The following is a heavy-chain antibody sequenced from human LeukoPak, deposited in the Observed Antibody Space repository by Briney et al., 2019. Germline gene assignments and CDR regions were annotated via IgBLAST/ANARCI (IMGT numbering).Heavy chain of an antibody. V-gene: IGHV4-31*03. CDR2: IYYSGST. J-gene: IGHJ4*02. Sequence: PSQTLSLTCTVSGGSISSGGYYWSWIRQHPGKGLEWIGYIYYSGSTNYNPSLKSRVTISVDTSKNQFSLKLSSVTAADTAVYYCERGAYLGDFWSGYYLDYFDYWGQGTLVTVFS. CDR1: GGSISSGGYY. CDR3: ERGAYLGDFWSGYYLDYFDY. D-gene: IGHD3-3*01.